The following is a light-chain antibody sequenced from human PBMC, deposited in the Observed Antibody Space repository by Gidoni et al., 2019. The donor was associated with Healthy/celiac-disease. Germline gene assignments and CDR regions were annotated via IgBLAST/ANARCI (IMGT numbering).Light chain of an antibody. CDR2: LNSDGSH. CDR3: QTWGTGWV. Sequence: QLVLPQSPSASASLGASVKLTCTLSSGHSSYAIAWQPQQPEKGPRYLMKLNSDGSHSKGDGIPDRFSGSSSGAERYLTISSLQSEDEADYYCQTWGTGWVFGGGTKLTVL. CDR1: SGHSSYA. V-gene: IGLV4-69*01. J-gene: IGLJ3*02.